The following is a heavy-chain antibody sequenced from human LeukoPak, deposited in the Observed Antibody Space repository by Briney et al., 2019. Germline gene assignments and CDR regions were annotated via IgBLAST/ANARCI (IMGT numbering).Heavy chain of an antibody. CDR3: ARGTHYYDSWFDP. CDR2: INWNGGST. D-gene: IGHD3-22*01. J-gene: IGHJ5*02. CDR1: GFTFSSYW. Sequence: GGSLRLSCAASGFTFSSYWMSWVRQAPGKGLEWVSGINWNGGSTGYADSVKGRFTISRDNAKNSLYLQMNSLRAEDTALYYCARGTHYYDSWFDPWGQGTLVTVSS. V-gene: IGHV3-20*04.